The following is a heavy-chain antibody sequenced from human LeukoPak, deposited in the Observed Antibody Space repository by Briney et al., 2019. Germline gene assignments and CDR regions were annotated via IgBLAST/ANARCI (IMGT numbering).Heavy chain of an antibody. CDR1: GLTFSSYS. CDR3: ARLRRNNDNSGYYYYYDY. CDR2: ITPTSCYI. J-gene: IGHJ4*02. D-gene: IGHD3-22*01. V-gene: IGHV3-21*01. Sequence: GGSLRLSCAASGLTFSSYSFNWVRQAPGKGLEWVSSITPTSCYIYYADSVNGRFTISRDNAKNSLYLQMNSLRAEDTAVYYCARLRRNNDNSGYYYYYDYGGQGTLVTVPS.